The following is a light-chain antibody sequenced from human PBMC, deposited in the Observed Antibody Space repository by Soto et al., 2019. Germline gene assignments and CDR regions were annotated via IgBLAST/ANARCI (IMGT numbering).Light chain of an antibody. Sequence: EIVLTQSPGTLSLSPGERATLSCRASQSVSSSYLAWYQQKPGQAPRLLIYGASSRATGIPDRFSGSGSGKGLHPTISRLEPEDFAVYYCQQYGSSPPITFGQGTRLEIK. CDR2: GAS. CDR3: QQYGSSPPIT. V-gene: IGKV3-20*01. CDR1: QSVSSSY. J-gene: IGKJ5*01.